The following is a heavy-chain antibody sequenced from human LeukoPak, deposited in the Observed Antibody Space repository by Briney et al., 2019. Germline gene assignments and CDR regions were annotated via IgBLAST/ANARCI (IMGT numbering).Heavy chain of an antibody. CDR2: IYSGGST. CDR1: GFTVSSNY. Sequence: PGRSPRLSCAASGFTVSSNYMSWVRQAPGKGLEWVSVIYSGGSTYYADSVKGRFTISRDNSKNTLYLQMNSLRAEDTAVYYCARGDTDMVFDYWGQGTLVTVSS. J-gene: IGHJ4*02. CDR3: ARGDTDMVFDY. V-gene: IGHV3-53*01. D-gene: IGHD5-18*01.